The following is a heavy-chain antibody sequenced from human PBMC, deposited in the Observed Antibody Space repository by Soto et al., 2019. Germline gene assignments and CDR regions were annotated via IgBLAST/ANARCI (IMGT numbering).Heavy chain of an antibody. CDR2: IIPILGIA. Sequence: QVQLVQSGAEVKKPGSSVKVSCKASGGTFSSYTISWVRQAPGQGLEWMGRIIPILGIANYAQKFQGRVTITADKSTSTAYMELRSLRSEDTAVYYCARDRGRWFGELLLDYWGQGTLVTVSS. J-gene: IGHJ4*02. CDR3: ARDRGRWFGELLLDY. D-gene: IGHD3-10*01. CDR1: GGTFSSYT. V-gene: IGHV1-69*08.